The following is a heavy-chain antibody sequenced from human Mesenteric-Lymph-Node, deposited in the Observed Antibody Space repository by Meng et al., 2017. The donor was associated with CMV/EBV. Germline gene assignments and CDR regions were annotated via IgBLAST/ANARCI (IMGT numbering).Heavy chain of an antibody. CDR2: ITWSGAGI. CDR1: GFTFSGYW. J-gene: IGHJ6*02. Sequence: GGSLRLSCAASGFTFSGYWMHWVRQAPGKGLVWVSGITWSGAGIGYADSVKGRFTISRDNTKNSLYLQMNSLRTEDTALYYCAKAVVGQYYGMDVWGQGTTVTVSS. V-gene: IGHV3-9*01. D-gene: IGHD2-15*01. CDR3: AKAVVGQYYGMDV.